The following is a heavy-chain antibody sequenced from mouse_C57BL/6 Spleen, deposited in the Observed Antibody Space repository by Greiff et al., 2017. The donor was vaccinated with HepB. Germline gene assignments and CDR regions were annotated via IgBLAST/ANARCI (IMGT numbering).Heavy chain of an antibody. D-gene: IGHD5-1*01. J-gene: IGHJ3*01. CDR1: GYAFSSYW. Sequence: QVQLQQSGAELVTPGASVKISCKASGYAFSSYWMNWVKQRPGKGLEWLGQIYPGDGDTNYNGKFKGKATLTADKSSSTAYMQLSSLTSEDSAVYFCARGGEYARFAYWGQGTLVTGSA. CDR3: ARGGEYARFAY. V-gene: IGHV1-80*01. CDR2: IYPGDGDT.